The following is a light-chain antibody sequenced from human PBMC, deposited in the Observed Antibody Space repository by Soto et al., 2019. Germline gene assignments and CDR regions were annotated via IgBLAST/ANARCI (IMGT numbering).Light chain of an antibody. Sequence: ILMTPSPATVSVSPVESSTLSCRASQNIYYNVAWYQHRPGQAPRLLIYRASTRAPGVPARFSGSGSGTEFTLTISSLQPEDFTVYSCIQYHNLWACGQGTTVDIK. V-gene: IGKV3-15*01. CDR2: RAS. CDR3: IQYHNLWA. J-gene: IGKJ1*01. CDR1: QNIYYN.